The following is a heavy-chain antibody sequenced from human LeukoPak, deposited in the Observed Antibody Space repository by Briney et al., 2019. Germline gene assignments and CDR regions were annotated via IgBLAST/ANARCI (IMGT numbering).Heavy chain of an antibody. V-gene: IGHV5-51*01. J-gene: IGHJ4*02. Sequence: GESLKISCKASGYSFTNYWIGWVRQMPGKGLEWMGIIYPGTSDTKYSPSLQGQVTVSADKSIRTAYLQWSSLKASDTAMYYCARRGYDSRGYHFYFDYWGREPWSPSPQ. D-gene: IGHD3-22*01. CDR2: IYPGTSDT. CDR1: GYSFTNYW. CDR3: ARRGYDSRGYHFYFDY.